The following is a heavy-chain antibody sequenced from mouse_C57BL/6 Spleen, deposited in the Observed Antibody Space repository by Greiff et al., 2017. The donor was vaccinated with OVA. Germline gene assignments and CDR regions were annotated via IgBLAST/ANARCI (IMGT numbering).Heavy chain of an antibody. CDR1: GYTFTDYY. CDR3: ARDGYYPFAY. J-gene: IGHJ3*01. CDR2: INPNNGGT. V-gene: IGHV1-26*01. D-gene: IGHD2-3*01. Sequence: VQLQQSGPELVKPGASVKLSCKASGYTFTDYYMNWVKQSPGKSLEWIGAINPNNGGTSYNQKFKGKATLTVDKSSSTAYMELRSLTSEDSAVYYCARDGYYPFAYWGQGTLVTVSA.